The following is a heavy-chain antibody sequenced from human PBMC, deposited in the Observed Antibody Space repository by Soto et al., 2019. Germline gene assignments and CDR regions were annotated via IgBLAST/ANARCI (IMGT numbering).Heavy chain of an antibody. V-gene: IGHV3-23*01. D-gene: IGHD1-26*01. CDR1: GFTFSTYA. CDR3: AKDQGNTIVGASRGFAH. J-gene: IGHJ4*01. CDR2: ISGSGSGT. Sequence: PGGSLRLSCGVSGFTFSTYAMNWVRQAPGKGLEWLSLISGSGSGTYYADSVKGRFTISRDNSENTLYLQMNSLRAEDTAVYYSAKDQGNTIVGASRGFAHWGHGSLVTVSS.